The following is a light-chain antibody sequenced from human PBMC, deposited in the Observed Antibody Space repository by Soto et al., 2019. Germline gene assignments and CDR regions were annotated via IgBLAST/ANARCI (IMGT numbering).Light chain of an antibody. J-gene: IGKJ1*01. CDR1: QSVSSD. CDR3: QQYNDWPQT. Sequence: RGLTHSPATLSVPPGERASLPAVASQSVSSDLAWYQQKPGQAPRLLIYGASTRATGIPARFTGSGSGTEFTLTISSLQSEDFAVYYCQQYNDWPQTFGQGTKVDIK. CDR2: GAS. V-gene: IGKV3-15*01.